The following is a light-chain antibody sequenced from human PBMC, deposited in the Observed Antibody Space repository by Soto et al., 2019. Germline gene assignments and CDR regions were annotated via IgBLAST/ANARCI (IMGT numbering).Light chain of an antibody. CDR1: QRITTY. V-gene: IGKV1-39*01. CDR3: QQSYSAPRT. Sequence: DIQMTQSPSSLSASVGDRVTITCRASQRITTYLNWYQQKPGKAPKLLISGASSLQSGVPSRFSGIGSGTDFTLTISSLQPEDFATYFCQQSYSAPRTFGQGTKLEIK. CDR2: GAS. J-gene: IGKJ2*01.